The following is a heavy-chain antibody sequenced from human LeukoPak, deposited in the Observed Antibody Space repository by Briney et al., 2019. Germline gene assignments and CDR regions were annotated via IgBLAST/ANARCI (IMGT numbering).Heavy chain of an antibody. CDR3: ARVLNPYYFDY. V-gene: IGHV4-4*02. J-gene: IGHJ4*02. CDR2: IYHSGST. CDR1: GFTVSNS. Sequence: GSLRLSCTVSGFTVSNSMSWVRQPPGKGLEWIGEIYHSGSTNYNPSLKSRVTISVDKSKNQFSLKLSSVTAADTAVYYCARVLNPYYFDYWGQGTLVTVSS. D-gene: IGHD1-14*01.